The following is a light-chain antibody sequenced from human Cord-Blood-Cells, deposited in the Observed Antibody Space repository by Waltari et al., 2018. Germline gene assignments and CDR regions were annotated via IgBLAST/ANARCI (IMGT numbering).Light chain of an antibody. V-gene: IGLV2-23*01. Sequence: QSALTQPAPVSGSPGQSITISCTGTSSDVGSYNLVSGYQQHPGKAPKLMIYEGSKRPSGVSNRFSGSKSGNTASLTISGLQAEDEADYYCCSYAGSSTYVFGTGTKVTVL. CDR2: EGS. CDR3: CSYAGSSTYV. CDR1: SSDVGSYNL. J-gene: IGLJ1*01.